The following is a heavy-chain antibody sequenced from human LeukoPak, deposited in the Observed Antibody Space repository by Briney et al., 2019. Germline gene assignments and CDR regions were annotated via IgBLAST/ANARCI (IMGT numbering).Heavy chain of an antibody. CDR2: MYLSGTT. CDR1: GGSFSGYY. V-gene: IGHV4-34*01. J-gene: IGHJ4*02. CDR3: AGLVGRYSNGMYYYFDY. D-gene: IGHD1-26*01. Sequence: TSETLSLTCAVYGGSFSGYYWSWIRQPPGKGLEWVGEMYLSGTTTCNPSLRGRATISLDRSKNQVSLRLNSVTAADTALYYCAGLVGRYSNGMYYYFDYWGQGILVTVSS.